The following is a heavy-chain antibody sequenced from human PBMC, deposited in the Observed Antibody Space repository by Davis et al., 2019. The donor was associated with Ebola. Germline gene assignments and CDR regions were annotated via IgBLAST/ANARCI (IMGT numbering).Heavy chain of an antibody. J-gene: IGHJ4*02. CDR1: GYTFTSYG. V-gene: IGHV1-18*01. Sequence: AASVKVSCKASGYTFTSYGISWVRQAPGQGLEWMGWISAYNGNTNYAQKLQGRVTMTTDTSTNTAYMELRSLRSDDTAVYYCARDLMSWSCGDDCSNLDHWGQGTLVSVSS. CDR3: ARDLMSWSCGDDCSNLDH. CDR2: ISAYNGNT. D-gene: IGHD2-21*01.